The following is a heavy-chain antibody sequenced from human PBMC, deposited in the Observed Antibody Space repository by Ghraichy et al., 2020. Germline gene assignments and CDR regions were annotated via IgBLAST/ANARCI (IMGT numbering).Heavy chain of an antibody. J-gene: IGHJ6*02. D-gene: IGHD3/OR15-3a*01. CDR3: ARMDIHSFGMDV. CDR2: ISAYNGNT. Sequence: ALVKVSCKTSGYSFRSYGFSWVRQAPGQGLEWMGWISAYNGNTKYTQKFQGRVLMTTDTSTSTAYMELRSLRSDDTAVYYCARMDIHSFGMDVWGQGTTVTVSS. CDR1: GYSFRSYG. V-gene: IGHV1-18*01.